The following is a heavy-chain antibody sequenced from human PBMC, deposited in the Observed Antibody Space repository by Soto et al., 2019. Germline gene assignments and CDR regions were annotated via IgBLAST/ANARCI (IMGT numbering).Heavy chain of an antibody. D-gene: IGHD2-2*01. V-gene: IGHV1-69*01. CDR1: GGTFSSYA. CDR2: IIPIFGTA. J-gene: IGHJ4*02. CDR3: ASGSSTSLPYYFDY. Sequence: QVPLVQSGAEVKKPGSSVKVSCKASGGTFSSYAISWVRQAPGQGLEWMGGIIPIFGTANYAQKFQGRVTITADESTSTAYMELSSLRSEDTAVYYCASGSSTSLPYYFDYWGQGTLVTVSS.